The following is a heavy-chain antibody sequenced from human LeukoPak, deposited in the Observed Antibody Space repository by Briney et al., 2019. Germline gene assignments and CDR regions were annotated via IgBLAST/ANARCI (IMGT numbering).Heavy chain of an antibody. CDR1: GFTFSDYY. CDR2: ISSSSSSYT. J-gene: IGHJ4*02. Sequence: GGSLRLSCAASGFTFSDYYMSWIRQAPGKGLEWVSYISSSSSSYTNYADSVKGRFTISRDNAKNSLYLQMNSLRAEDTAVYYCARDRGSGYYYDSSGYPGDHFDYWGQGTLVTVSS. CDR3: ARDRGSGYYYDSSGYPGDHFDY. D-gene: IGHD3-22*01. V-gene: IGHV3-11*05.